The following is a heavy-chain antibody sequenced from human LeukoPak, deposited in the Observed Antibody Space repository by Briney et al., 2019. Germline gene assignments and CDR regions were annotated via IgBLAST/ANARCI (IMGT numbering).Heavy chain of an antibody. CDR1: GGSISSGGYY. V-gene: IGHV4-30-2*01. CDR3: ASSVTTVVRSYYYYYMDV. Sequence: SQTLSLTCTVSGGSISSGGYYWSWIRQPPGKGLEWIGYIYHSGSTYYNPSLKSRVTISVDRSKNQFSLKLSSVTAADTAVYYCASSVTTVVRSYYYYYMDVWGKGTTVTVSS. CDR2: IYHSGST. D-gene: IGHD4-23*01. J-gene: IGHJ6*03.